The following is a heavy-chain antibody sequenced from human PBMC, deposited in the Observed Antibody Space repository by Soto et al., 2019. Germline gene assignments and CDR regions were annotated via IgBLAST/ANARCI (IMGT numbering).Heavy chain of an antibody. Sequence: PSETLSLTCTVSGGSISSYYWSWIRQPPGKGLEWIGYIYYSGSTNYNPSLKSRVTISVDTSKNQFSLKLSSVTAADTAVYYCARPRGIQLWFPMDVWGQGTTVTVSS. D-gene: IGHD5-18*01. CDR1: GGSISSYY. CDR2: IYYSGST. V-gene: IGHV4-59*08. J-gene: IGHJ6*02. CDR3: ARPRGIQLWFPMDV.